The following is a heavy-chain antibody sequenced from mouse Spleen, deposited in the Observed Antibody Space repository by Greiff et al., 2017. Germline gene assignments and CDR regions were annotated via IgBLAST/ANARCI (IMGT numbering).Heavy chain of an antibody. J-gene: IGHJ2*01. CDR1: GFTFSSYG. V-gene: IGHV5-6*01. CDR3: ARPAYYYGSSLYYFDY. Sequence: EVMLVESGGDLVKPGGSLKLSCAASGFTFSSYGMSWVRQTPDKRLEWVATISSGGSYTYYPDSVKGRFTISRDNAKNTLYLQMSSLKSEDTAMYYCARPAYYYGSSLYYFDYWGQGTTLTVSS. CDR2: ISSGGSYT. D-gene: IGHD1-1*01.